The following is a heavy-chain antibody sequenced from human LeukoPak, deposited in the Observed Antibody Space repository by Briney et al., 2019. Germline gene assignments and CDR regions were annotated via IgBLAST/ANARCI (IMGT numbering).Heavy chain of an antibody. V-gene: IGHV3-9*01. CDR2: ISWNSGSI. CDR1: GFTIDDYA. J-gene: IGHJ4*02. Sequence: GGSLRLSCAASGFTIDDYAMHWVRQAPGKGLERVSGISWNSGSIGYADSVKGRFTISRDNAKNSLYLQMNSLRAEDTAVYYCARDSTAKYSSSWIDYWGQGTLVTVSS. CDR3: ARDSTAKYSSSWIDY. D-gene: IGHD6-13*01.